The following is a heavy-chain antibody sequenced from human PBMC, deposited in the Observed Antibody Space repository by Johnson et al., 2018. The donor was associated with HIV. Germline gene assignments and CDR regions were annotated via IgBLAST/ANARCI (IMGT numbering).Heavy chain of an antibody. J-gene: IGHJ3*02. D-gene: IGHD4-11*01. CDR2: INWNGGST. V-gene: IGHV3-20*04. CDR3: AKGSLYSKVSGIPFDAFDI. CDR1: GFRFDDYG. Sequence: VQLVESGGGVVRPGGSLRLSCAASGFRFDDYGMTWVRQAPGKGLEWVSGINWNGGSTGYADSVKGRFTISRDNAKNSLYLQMNSLRAEDTAVYYCAKGSLYSKVSGIPFDAFDIWGQGTMVTVSS.